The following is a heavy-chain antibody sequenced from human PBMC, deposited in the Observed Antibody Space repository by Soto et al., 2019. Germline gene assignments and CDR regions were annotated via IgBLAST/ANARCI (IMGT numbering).Heavy chain of an antibody. V-gene: IGHV1-2*04. CDR3: ASSEGVETNAFDI. D-gene: IGHD3-3*01. CDR1: GYTFTGYH. Sequence: GASVKVSCKASGYTFTGYHMHWVRQAPGQGLEWMGWINPNSGGTNYAQKFQGWVTMTRDTSISTAYMELSRLRSDDTAVYYCASSEGVETNAFDIWGQGTMVTVS. CDR2: INPNSGGT. J-gene: IGHJ3*02.